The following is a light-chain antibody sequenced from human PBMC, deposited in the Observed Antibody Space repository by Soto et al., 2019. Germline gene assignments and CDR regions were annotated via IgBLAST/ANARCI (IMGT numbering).Light chain of an antibody. CDR2: DAS. J-gene: IGKJ1*01. V-gene: IGKV1-5*01. Sequence: DIQMTQSPSTLSASVGDRVTITCRASQSIRSWLAWYQQKPGKAPKLLISDASRLKSGVPSRFSGSGSGTEFTLTISSLQPDDFATYYCHQYNSFSPWTVGQGTKGEIK. CDR1: QSIRSW. CDR3: HQYNSFSPWT.